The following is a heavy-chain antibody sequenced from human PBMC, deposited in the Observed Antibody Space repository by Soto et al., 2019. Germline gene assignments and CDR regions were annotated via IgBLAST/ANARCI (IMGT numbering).Heavy chain of an antibody. CDR1: GYSISSGYY. CDR3: ARVRDDAFDI. CDR2: IYHSGST. J-gene: IGHJ3*02. V-gene: IGHV4-38-2*01. Sequence: SETLSLTCAFSGYSISSGYYWGWIRQPPGKGLEWIGSIYHSGSTYYNPSLKSRVTISVDTSKNQFSLKLSSVTAADTAVYYCARVRDDAFDIWGQGTMVTVSS.